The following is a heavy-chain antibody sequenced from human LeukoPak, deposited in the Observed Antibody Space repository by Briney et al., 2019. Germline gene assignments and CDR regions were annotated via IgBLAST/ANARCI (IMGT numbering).Heavy chain of an antibody. CDR1: GFSLSGYW. V-gene: IGHV3-7*01. CDR3: ARGGYSFDY. CDR2: LHADGVEQ. D-gene: IGHD5-18*01. Sequence: GGSLRLSCTASGFSLSGYWMTWVRQAPGKGLEWVARLHADGVEQNYVDSVTGRFTMSRDNAKNSLDLQMNSLRVEDTAVYYCARGGYSFDYLGQGTLVAVSS. J-gene: IGHJ4*02.